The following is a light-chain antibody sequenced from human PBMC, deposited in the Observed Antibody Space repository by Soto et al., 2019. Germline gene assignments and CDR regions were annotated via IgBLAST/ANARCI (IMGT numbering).Light chain of an antibody. V-gene: IGKV3-15*01. J-gene: IGKJ4*01. CDR2: DAS. CDR3: QQYNSWPPLT. CDR1: QSVNSN. Sequence: EIVMTQSPASLSVSPGERATLSCRASQSVNSNLAWYQQKPGQAPRLLISDASTRATGVPARFSGSGSGTEFTLTISSLQSEDFAVYYCQQYNSWPPLTFGGGTKVEIK.